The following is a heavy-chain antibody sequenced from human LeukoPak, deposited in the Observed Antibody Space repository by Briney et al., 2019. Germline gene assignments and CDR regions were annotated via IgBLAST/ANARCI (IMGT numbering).Heavy chain of an antibody. D-gene: IGHD3-22*01. CDR3: ARGSLYYYNSSGTDY. J-gene: IGHJ4*02. V-gene: IGHV3-33*08. CDR2: IWYDGSNK. CDR1: GFTFSSYT. Sequence: GGSLRLSCAASGFTFSSYTMSWVRQAPGKGLEWVAVIWYDGSNKYYADSVKGRFTISRDNSKNTLYLQMNSLRAEDTAVYYCARGSLYYYNSSGTDYWGQGTLVTVSS.